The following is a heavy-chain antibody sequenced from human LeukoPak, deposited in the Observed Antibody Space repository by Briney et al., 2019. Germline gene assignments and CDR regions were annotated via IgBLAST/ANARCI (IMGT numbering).Heavy chain of an antibody. CDR3: RRHPSIGCYTPPRPADY. CDR1: GYSFTSYW. CDR2: IYPGDSDT. J-gene: IGHJ4*02. V-gene: IGHV5-51*01. Sequence: GESLKISCKGSGYSFTSYWIGWVRQMPGKGLEWMGIIYPGDSDTRYSPSFQGQVTISADKSISTAYLQWSSLKASDTAMYYCRRHPSIGCYTPPRPADYWGQGTLVTVSS. D-gene: IGHD6-19*01.